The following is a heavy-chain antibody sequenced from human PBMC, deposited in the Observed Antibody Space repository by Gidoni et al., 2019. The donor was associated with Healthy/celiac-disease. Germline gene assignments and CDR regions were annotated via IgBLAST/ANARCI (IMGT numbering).Heavy chain of an antibody. V-gene: IGHV3-13*01. D-gene: IGHD3-10*01. CDR1: GFTFSSYD. Sequence: EVQLVESGGGLVQPGGSLRLSCAASGFTFSSYDMHWVRQATGKGLEWVSAIGTAGDTYYPGSVKGRFTISRENAKNSLYLQMNSLRAGDTAVYYCARGDGVWYFDLWGRGTLVTVSS. J-gene: IGHJ2*01. CDR3: ARGDGVWYFDL. CDR2: IGTAGDT.